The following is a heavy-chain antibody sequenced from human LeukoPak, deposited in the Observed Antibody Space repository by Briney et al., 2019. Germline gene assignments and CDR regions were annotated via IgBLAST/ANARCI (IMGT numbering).Heavy chain of an antibody. CDR1: GFTFSSYG. Sequence: GGSLRLSCAASGFTFSSYGMHWVRQAPGKGLEWVAFIRYDGSNKYYADSVKGRFTISRDNSKNTLYRQMNSLRAEDTAVYYCAKDSSRYSSSWSRRWYFDYWGQGTLVTVSS. CDR2: IRYDGSNK. D-gene: IGHD6-13*01. V-gene: IGHV3-30*02. J-gene: IGHJ4*02. CDR3: AKDSSRYSSSWSRRWYFDY.